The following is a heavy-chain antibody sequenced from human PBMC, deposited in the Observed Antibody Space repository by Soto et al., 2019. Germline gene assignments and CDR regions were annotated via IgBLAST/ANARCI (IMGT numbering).Heavy chain of an antibody. D-gene: IGHD1-26*01. Sequence: ASVKVSCKASGYTFTSYDINWVRQAPGQGLEWMGWISANSGNTDYAQKLQGRVTMSTDTSTSTAYMELRSLRSDDTAVYYCGRSVGLSYGMDVWGQGTTVTVSS. V-gene: IGHV1-18*01. CDR1: GYTFTSYD. J-gene: IGHJ6*02. CDR3: GRSVGLSYGMDV. CDR2: ISANSGNT.